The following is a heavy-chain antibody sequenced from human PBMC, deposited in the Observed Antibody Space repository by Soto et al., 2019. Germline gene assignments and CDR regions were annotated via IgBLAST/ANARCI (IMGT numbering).Heavy chain of an antibody. V-gene: IGHV3-23*01. CDR1: GFTFNTYV. J-gene: IGHJ3*01. D-gene: IGHD1-7*01. CDR2: ISYIADKT. Sequence: EVQLLESGGGLVQPGGSLRLSCAASGFTFNTYVMNWVRQAPGKGLEWVSTISYIADKTHYAGSVKGRCTISRDNSRHTLLLQMNSLRADDAAVYYCARRARTATTNWGAFDVWGQGNMVTVSS. CDR3: ARRARTATTNWGAFDV.